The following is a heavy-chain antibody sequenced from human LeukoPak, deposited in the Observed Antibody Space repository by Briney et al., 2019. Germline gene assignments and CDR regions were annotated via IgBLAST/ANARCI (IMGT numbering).Heavy chain of an antibody. CDR2: LYNVSST. CDR1: MFTISTNY. V-gene: IGHV3-53*01. CDR3: ARVGDHFHWYLDL. D-gene: IGHD3-3*02. J-gene: IGHJ2*01. Sequence: GRSLTLSCSTSMFTISTNYMNWFRQAPGKGLIWVSMLYNVSSTYYADSVEGRFTIPRDISKNTLFLQMNDLRAEDTAVYYCARVGDHFHWYLDLWGRGTLVTVSS.